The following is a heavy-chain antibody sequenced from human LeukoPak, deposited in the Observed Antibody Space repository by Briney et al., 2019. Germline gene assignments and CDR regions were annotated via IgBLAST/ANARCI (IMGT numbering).Heavy chain of an antibody. V-gene: IGHV1-46*01. CDR3: ARDNMVRGVKRMAYYYYGMDV. J-gene: IGHJ6*02. Sequence: ASVKASCKASGYTFTSYYMHWVRQAPGQGLEWMGIINPSGGSTSYAQKFQGRVTMTRDTSTSTVYMELSSLRSEDTAVYYCARDNMVRGVKRMAYYYYGMDVWGQGTTVTVSS. CDR1: GYTFTSYY. D-gene: IGHD3-10*01. CDR2: INPSGGST.